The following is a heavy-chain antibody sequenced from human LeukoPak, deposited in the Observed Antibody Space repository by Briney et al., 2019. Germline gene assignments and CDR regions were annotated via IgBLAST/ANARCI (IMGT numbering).Heavy chain of an antibody. CDR1: GFTFSDYW. CDR2: IVTDGSST. V-gene: IGHV3-74*01. Sequence: GGSLRLSCAASGFTFSDYWMHWVRQAPGKGLLWVSRIVTDGSSTSYGDSVKGRFTISRDNAKNTLYLQMNSLRAEDTAVYYCARAVNDAFDIWGQGTMVTVSS. J-gene: IGHJ3*02. CDR3: ARAVNDAFDI.